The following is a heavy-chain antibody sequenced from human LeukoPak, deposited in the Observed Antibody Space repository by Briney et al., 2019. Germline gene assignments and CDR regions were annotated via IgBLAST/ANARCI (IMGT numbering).Heavy chain of an antibody. CDR3: ARGWSGGSLDS. CDR1: GFIFSNYW. Sequence: GRSLRLSCAASGFIFSNYWMYWVRQAPGKGLVWVSRIKSDGSSTIYADSVKGRFTISRDTAKNTLYLQLNSLRAEDTAVYYCARGWSGGSLDSWGQGTLVTVSS. CDR2: IKSDGSST. D-gene: IGHD2-8*01. V-gene: IGHV3-74*01. J-gene: IGHJ4*02.